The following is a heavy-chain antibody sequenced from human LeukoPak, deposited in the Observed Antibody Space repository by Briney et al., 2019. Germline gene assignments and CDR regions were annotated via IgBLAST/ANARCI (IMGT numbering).Heavy chain of an antibody. J-gene: IGHJ4*02. CDR3: ARLFGDYSY. Sequence: PSETLSLTCTVSGGSISTYSWSWIRQPPGKGLEWIGYIYYSGTPNYNSSLKSRVTISVDTSKNQFSLRLSSVTAADTAVYFCARLFGDYSYWGQGTLVTVSS. CDR2: IYYSGTP. V-gene: IGHV4-59*08. CDR1: GGSISTYS. D-gene: IGHD4-17*01.